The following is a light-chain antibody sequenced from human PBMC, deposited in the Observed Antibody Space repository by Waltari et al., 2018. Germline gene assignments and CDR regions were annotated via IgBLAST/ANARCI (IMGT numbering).Light chain of an antibody. CDR1: TGAVTSDSH. Sequence: QTVVTQEPSLTVSPGGTVTLTCASSTGAVTSDSHPNWFQQKPGQAPRTLISGTNNKLSWTPARFAGSLLGGKAALTVSGVQPEDEAEYYCLLYYGGGQIGVFGTGTRVTVL. J-gene: IGLJ1*01. CDR3: LLYYGGGQIGV. V-gene: IGLV7-43*01. CDR2: GTN.